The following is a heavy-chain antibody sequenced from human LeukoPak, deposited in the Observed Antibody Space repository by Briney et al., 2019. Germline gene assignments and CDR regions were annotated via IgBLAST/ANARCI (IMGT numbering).Heavy chain of an antibody. Sequence: ASVKVSCKASGYTFTSYYMHWVRQAPGQGLEWMAIINPSGGSASYTQKFQGRVTMTRDTSTSTVYMELSSLRSEDTAVYYCVRHNHMDVWGQGTTVTVSS. V-gene: IGHV1-46*01. CDR3: VRHNHMDV. J-gene: IGHJ6*02. CDR1: GYTFTSYY. CDR2: INPSGGSA.